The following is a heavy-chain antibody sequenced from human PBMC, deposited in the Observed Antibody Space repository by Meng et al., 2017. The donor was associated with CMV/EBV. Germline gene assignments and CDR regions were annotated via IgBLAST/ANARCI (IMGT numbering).Heavy chain of an antibody. CDR1: GGSFSGYY. CDR3: ARGDLDY. J-gene: IGHJ4*02. Sequence: GSLRLSCAVYGGSFSGYYWSWIRQPPGEGLEWIGEINHSGSTNYNPSLKSRVTISVDTSKNQFSLKLSSVTAADTAVYYCARGDLDYWGQGTLVTVSS. V-gene: IGHV4-34*01. CDR2: INHSGST.